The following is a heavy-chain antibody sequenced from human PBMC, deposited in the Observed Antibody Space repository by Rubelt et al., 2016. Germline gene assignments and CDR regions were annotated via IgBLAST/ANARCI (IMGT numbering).Heavy chain of an antibody. Sequence: QVQLQESGPGLVKPSETLSLTCTVSGDSIGSYYWSWIRQPPGMGLEWIGYIYNSGSTNYNPSLKSRVTISVDTSKNQFSLKLGSVTAADTAVYYCARQKTDSSGWYYWFDPWGQGTLVTVSS. CDR2: IYNSGST. V-gene: IGHV4-59*08. D-gene: IGHD6-19*01. CDR3: ARQKTDSSGWYYWFDP. J-gene: IGHJ5*02. CDR1: GDSIGSYY.